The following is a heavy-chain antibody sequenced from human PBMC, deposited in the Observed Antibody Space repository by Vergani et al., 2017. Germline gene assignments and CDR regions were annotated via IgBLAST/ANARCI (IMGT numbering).Heavy chain of an antibody. V-gene: IGHV4-39*01. Sequence: QLQLQESGPGLVKPSETLSLTCTVSGGSISSSSYYWGWIRQPPGKGLEWIGSIYYSGSTYYNPSLKSRVTISVDTSKNQFSLKLSSVTAADTAVYYCARQPDYYDSSGFDWGQGTLVTVSS. D-gene: IGHD3-22*01. CDR1: GGSISSSSYY. J-gene: IGHJ4*02. CDR3: ARQPDYYDSSGFD. CDR2: IYYSGST.